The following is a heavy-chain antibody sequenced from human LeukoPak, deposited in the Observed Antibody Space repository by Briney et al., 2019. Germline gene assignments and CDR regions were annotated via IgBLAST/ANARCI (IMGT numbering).Heavy chain of an antibody. D-gene: IGHD3-10*01. Sequence: SETLSLTCTVSGGSISSSNHYWGWIRQPPGKGLEWIASIYYSGSTYYNPSLKSRVTISVDTSKNQFSLKLSSVTAADTAVYYCARHTYYYGSGSYYNEGFDPWGQGTLVTVSS. CDR2: IYYSGST. CDR1: GGSISSSNHY. V-gene: IGHV4-39*01. CDR3: ARHTYYYGSGSYYNEGFDP. J-gene: IGHJ5*02.